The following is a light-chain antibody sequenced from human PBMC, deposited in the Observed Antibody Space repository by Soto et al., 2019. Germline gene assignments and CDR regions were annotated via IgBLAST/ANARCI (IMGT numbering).Light chain of an antibody. V-gene: IGKV3-11*01. J-gene: IGKJ4*01. CDR3: QQRHSRPLT. CDR1: QCINTN. CDR2: HAS. Sequence: EIVLTQSPATLSSFPGDRATLSCRASQCINTNLAWYQHRPGQAPRLLIYHASSRAAGIPARFSGSGSGTDFTLTISSVQPEDSAPYYCQQRHSRPLTFGGGTKVDIK.